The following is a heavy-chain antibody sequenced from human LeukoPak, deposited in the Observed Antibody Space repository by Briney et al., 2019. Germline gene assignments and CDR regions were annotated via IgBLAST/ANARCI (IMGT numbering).Heavy chain of an antibody. J-gene: IGHJ4*02. CDR1: GGSISSSSYY. CDR2: IYYSGST. Sequence: SETLSLTCTVSGGSISSSSYYWGWIRQPPGKGLEWIGSIYYSGSTYYNPSLKSRVTISVDTSKNQFSPKLSSVTAADTAVYYCARQPIETIAVAGYYFDYWGQGTLVTVSS. CDR3: ARQPIETIAVAGYYFDY. D-gene: IGHD6-19*01. V-gene: IGHV4-39*07.